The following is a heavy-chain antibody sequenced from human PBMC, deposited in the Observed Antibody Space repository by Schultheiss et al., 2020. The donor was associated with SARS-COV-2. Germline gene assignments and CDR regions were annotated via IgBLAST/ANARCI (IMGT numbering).Heavy chain of an antibody. CDR1: GFTFSSYW. V-gene: IGHV3-74*01. CDR3: ASHSNLQY. D-gene: IGHD5-18*01. Sequence: GGSLRLSCAASGFTFSSYWMHWVRQAPGKGLVWVSRINSDGSFTNYADSVKGRFTVSRDNAKNTLYLQMNSLRVEDTAVYYCASHSNLQYWGQGTLVTVSS. CDR2: INSDGSFT. J-gene: IGHJ4*02.